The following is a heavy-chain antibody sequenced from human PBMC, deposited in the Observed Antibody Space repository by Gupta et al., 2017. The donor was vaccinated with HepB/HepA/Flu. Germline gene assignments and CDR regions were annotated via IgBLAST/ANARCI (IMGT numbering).Heavy chain of an antibody. Sequence: EVQLVESGGGLVKPGGSLRLSCAASGFTFSSYSMNWVRQAPGKGLEWVSSISSSSSYIYYADSVKGRFTISRDNAKNSLYLQMNSLRAEDTAVYYCATAVVRGADYWGQGTLVTVSS. CDR1: GFTFSSYS. V-gene: IGHV3-21*01. CDR3: ATAVVRGADY. CDR2: ISSSSSYI. J-gene: IGHJ4*02. D-gene: IGHD3-10*01.